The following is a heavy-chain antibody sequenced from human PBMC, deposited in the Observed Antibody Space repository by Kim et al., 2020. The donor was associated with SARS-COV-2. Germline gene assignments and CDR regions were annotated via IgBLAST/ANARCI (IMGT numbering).Heavy chain of an antibody. J-gene: IGHJ1*01. V-gene: IGHV1-2*02. CDR3: ARSYYDSSGWADEYFQH. CDR1: GYTFTGYY. Sequence: ASVKVSCKASGYTFTGYYMHWVRQAPGQGLEWMGWINPNSGGTNYAQKFQGRVTMTRDTSISTAYMELSRLRSDDTAVYYCARSYYDSSGWADEYFQHWGQGTLVTVSS. CDR2: INPNSGGT. D-gene: IGHD3-22*01.